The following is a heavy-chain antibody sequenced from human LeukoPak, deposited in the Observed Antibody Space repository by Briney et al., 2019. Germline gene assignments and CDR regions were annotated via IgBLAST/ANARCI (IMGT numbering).Heavy chain of an antibody. Sequence: SETLSLTCTVSGGSISSYYWSWIRQPAGKGLEWIGRIYTSGSTNYNPSLKSRVTMSVDTSKNQFSLKLSSVTAADTAVYYCASATCSGGSCYLDYWGQGTLVTVSS. CDR2: IYTSGST. CDR1: GGSISSYY. CDR3: ASATCSGGSCYLDY. V-gene: IGHV4-4*07. D-gene: IGHD2-15*01. J-gene: IGHJ4*02.